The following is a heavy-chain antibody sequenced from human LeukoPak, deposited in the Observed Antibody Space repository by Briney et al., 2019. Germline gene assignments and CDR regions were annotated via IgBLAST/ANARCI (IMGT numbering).Heavy chain of an antibody. Sequence: GASVKVSCKASGYTFTSNYIHWVRQAPGQGLEWMGMIYPRDGSTSYAQKFQGRVTVTRDTSTSTVHMELSGLRSEDTAVYYCARATSTVVTPLGGEFDYWGQGTLVAVSS. J-gene: IGHJ4*02. CDR1: GYTFTSNY. CDR2: IYPRDGST. CDR3: ARATSTVVTPLGGEFDY. D-gene: IGHD4-23*01. V-gene: IGHV1-46*01.